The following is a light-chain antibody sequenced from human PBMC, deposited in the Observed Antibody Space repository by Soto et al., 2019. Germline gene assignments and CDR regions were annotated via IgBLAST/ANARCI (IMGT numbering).Light chain of an antibody. CDR3: QQYHSRRT. J-gene: IGKJ1*01. Sequence: DIPMTQSPSTLSASVGDRVTITCRASQAINDWLAWYQQKPGNAPKFLIYDASTVQSGVPSRFSGSGSGTEFTLTISSLQPDDFATYYCQQYHSRRTFGQGTKVEIK. CDR1: QAINDW. V-gene: IGKV1-5*01. CDR2: DAS.